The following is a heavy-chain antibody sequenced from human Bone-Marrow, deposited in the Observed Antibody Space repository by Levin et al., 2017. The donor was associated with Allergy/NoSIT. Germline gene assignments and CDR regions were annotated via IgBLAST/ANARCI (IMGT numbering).Heavy chain of an antibody. D-gene: IGHD6-19*01. CDR1: GYSFRSNW. J-gene: IGHJ4*02. CDR2: IYPLDSDT. V-gene: IGHV5-51*01. CDR3: ARSRSSWSQLDF. Sequence: ASVKVSCKGSGYSFRSNWIVWVRQMPGKGLEWMGTIYPLDSDTRYSPSFQGQVTFSADKSIDTAYLQWSSLKASDTAIYYCARSRSSWSQLDFWGQGTLVIVSS.